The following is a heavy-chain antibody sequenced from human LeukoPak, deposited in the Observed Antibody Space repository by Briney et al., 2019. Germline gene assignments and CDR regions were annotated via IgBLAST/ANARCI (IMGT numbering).Heavy chain of an antibody. Sequence: SETLSLTCTVSGGSISSSSYYWGWIRQPPGKGLEWIGSIYYSESTYYNPSLKSRVTISVDTSKNQFSLKLSSVTAADTAVYYCARDCGSGSYYNVMGGAFDIWGQGTMVTVSS. CDR1: GGSISSSSYY. D-gene: IGHD3-10*01. V-gene: IGHV4-39*07. CDR3: ARDCGSGSYYNVMGGAFDI. CDR2: IYYSEST. J-gene: IGHJ3*02.